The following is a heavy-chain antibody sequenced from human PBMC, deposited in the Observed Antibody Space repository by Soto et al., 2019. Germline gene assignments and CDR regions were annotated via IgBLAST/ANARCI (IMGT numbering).Heavy chain of an antibody. Sequence: QVQLVQSGAEVKKPGSSVKVSCKASGGTFSSYAISWVRQAPGQGLEWMGGIIPIFGTANYAQKFQGRVTITADECTSTAYMELSSLRSEDTAVYYYARTPPLRLGELSLRVDYFDYWGQGTLVTVTS. D-gene: IGHD3-16*02. CDR3: ARTPPLRLGELSLRVDYFDY. J-gene: IGHJ4*02. CDR1: GGTFSSYA. V-gene: IGHV1-69*01. CDR2: IIPIFGTA.